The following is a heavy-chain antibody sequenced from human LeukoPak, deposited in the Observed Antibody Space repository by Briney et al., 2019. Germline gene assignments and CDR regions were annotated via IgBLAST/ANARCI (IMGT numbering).Heavy chain of an antibody. D-gene: IGHD2-15*01. CDR3: AIEVVVATVSKWINR. CDR1: GFTFSDYY. CDR2: ISSSGNTI. J-gene: IGHJ5*02. V-gene: IGHV3-11*04. Sequence: PGGSLRLSCAASGFTFSDYYMSWIRQAPGKGLEWVSYISSSGNTIYYADSVKGRFTISRDNAKNSLYLQMNSLRAEDTAVYYCAIEVVVATVSKWINRWSQGTLVTVSS.